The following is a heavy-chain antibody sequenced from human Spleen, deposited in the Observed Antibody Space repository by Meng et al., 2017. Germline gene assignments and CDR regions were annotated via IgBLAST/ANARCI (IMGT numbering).Heavy chain of an antibody. J-gene: IGHJ3*02. D-gene: IGHD2-2*01. CDR3: ARREYGGAFDI. V-gene: IGHV3-21*01. CDR2: ISSSSSYI. CDR1: GFTFSSYA. Sequence: GGSLRLSCAASGFTFSSYAMSWVRQAPGKGLEWVSSISSSSSYIYYADSVKGRFTISRDNAKNSLYLQMNSLRAEDTAVYYCARREYGGAFDIWGQGTMVTVSS.